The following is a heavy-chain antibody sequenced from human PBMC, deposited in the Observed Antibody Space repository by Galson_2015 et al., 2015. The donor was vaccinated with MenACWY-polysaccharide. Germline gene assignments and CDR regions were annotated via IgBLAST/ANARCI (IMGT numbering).Heavy chain of an antibody. CDR1: GDSLSPYR. J-gene: IGHJ5*01. D-gene: IGHD3-10*01. V-gene: IGHV4-59*01. CDR2: IHYSGDT. CDR3: ARIGGMNRGNYYNFGWFDS. Sequence: ETLSLTCTVSGDSLSPYRWTWIRQSPGKGLEWIGWIHYSGDTKYSPSLTSRVTLSVDTSENQFSLKLSSVTTADTAVYYCARIGGMNRGNYYNFGWFDSWGQGTPVTVSS.